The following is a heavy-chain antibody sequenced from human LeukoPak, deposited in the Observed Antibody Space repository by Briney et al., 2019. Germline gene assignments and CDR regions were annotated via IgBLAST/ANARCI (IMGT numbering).Heavy chain of an antibody. Sequence: SETLSLTCAVSGGSISSSNWWSWVRQPPGKGLEWIGEVYHSGSTNYKSSLKSRATISVDKSKNQFSLEVSAVTAADTAVYYCARSKYSSGWDFDYWGQGTLVTVSS. J-gene: IGHJ4*02. CDR1: GGSISSSNW. D-gene: IGHD6-19*01. V-gene: IGHV4-4*02. CDR2: VYHSGST. CDR3: ARSKYSSGWDFDY.